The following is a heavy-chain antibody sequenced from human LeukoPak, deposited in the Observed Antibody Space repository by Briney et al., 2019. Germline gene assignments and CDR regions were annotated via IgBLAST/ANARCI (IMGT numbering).Heavy chain of an antibody. V-gene: IGHV3-23*01. D-gene: IGHD4-23*01. CDR2: VSGTDGSS. CDR1: GFTFVGNA. J-gene: IGHJ4*02. CDR3: ARDYYGGNSGDYFDY. Sequence: PGGSLRLSCATSGFTFVGNAMSWVRQAPGKGLEWVSGVSGTDGSSHYANSVRGRFTISVDNSKNTLYLQMSSLRAEDTAVYYCARDYYGGNSGDYFDYWGQGTLVTVSS.